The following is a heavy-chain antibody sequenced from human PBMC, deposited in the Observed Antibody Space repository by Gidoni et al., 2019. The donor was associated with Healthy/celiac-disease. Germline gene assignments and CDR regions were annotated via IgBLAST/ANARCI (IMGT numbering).Heavy chain of an antibody. V-gene: IGHV2-5*01. J-gene: IGHJ4*02. Sequence: QITLKESGPTLVKPTQTLTLTCTFSGFSLSTSGVGVGWIRQPPGKALEWLALIYWNDDKRYSPSLKSRLTITKDTSKNQVVLTMTNMDPVDTATDYCAHSNGFGESLARWGQGTLVTVSS. CDR2: IYWNDDK. CDR1: GFSLSTSGVG. D-gene: IGHD3-10*01. CDR3: AHSNGFGESLAR.